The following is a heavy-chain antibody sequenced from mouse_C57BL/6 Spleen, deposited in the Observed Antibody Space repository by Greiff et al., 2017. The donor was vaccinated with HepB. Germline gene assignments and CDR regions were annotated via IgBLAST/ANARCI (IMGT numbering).Heavy chain of an antibody. V-gene: IGHV5-4*01. CDR3: ARALDSSGHGSFAY. CDR1: GFTFSSYA. CDR2: ISDGGSYT. J-gene: IGHJ3*01. Sequence: EVQVVESGGGLVKPGGSLKLSCAASGFTFSSYAMSWVRQTPEKRLEWVATISDGGSYTYYPDNVKGRFTISRDNAKNNLYLQMSHLKSEDTAMYYCARALDSSGHGSFAYWGQGTLVTVSA. D-gene: IGHD3-2*02.